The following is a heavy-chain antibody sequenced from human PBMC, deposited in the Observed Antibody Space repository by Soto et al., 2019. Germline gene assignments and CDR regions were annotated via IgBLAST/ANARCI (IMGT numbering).Heavy chain of an antibody. D-gene: IGHD4-4*01. CDR2: ISYNGINK. J-gene: IGHJ6*02. Sequence: QVQLVESGGGVVQPGRSLRLSCAASGFTFSTYAMHWVRQAPGKGLEWVAVISYNGINKYYPDSVKGRFTISRDNSKNTLYMQMSSLRAEDTAVYYCAREDSNYYYGMDVWGQGTTVTVSS. V-gene: IGHV3-30-3*01. CDR1: GFTFSTYA. CDR3: AREDSNYYYGMDV.